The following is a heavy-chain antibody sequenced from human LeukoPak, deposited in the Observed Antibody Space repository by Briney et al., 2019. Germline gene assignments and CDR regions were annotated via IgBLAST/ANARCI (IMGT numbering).Heavy chain of an antibody. V-gene: IGHV4-59*12. CDR3: ARAYYYYMDV. CDR1: SGSIRSYY. Sequence: SETLSLTCTVSSGSIRSYYWSWIRQPPGKGLEWIGNIYSSGSTNYNPSLESRVTISVDTSKNQFSLKLNSVTAADTAVYYCARAYYYYMDVWGKGTTVSVSS. J-gene: IGHJ6*03. CDR2: IYSSGST.